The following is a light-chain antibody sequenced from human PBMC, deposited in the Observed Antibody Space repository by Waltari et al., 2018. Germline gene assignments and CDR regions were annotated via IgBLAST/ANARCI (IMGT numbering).Light chain of an antibody. J-gene: IGKJ3*01. CDR2: WAS. CDR1: QSVLYSSNNKNY. V-gene: IGKV4-1*01. Sequence: DIVMTQSPYSLAVSLGERATFYCKSSQSVLYSSNNKNYLAWYQQKPGQPPNLLISWASTRESGVPDRFSGSGSGTDFTLTISSLQAEDVAVYYCQQYYSPPFTFGPGTKVEIK. CDR3: QQYYSPPFT.